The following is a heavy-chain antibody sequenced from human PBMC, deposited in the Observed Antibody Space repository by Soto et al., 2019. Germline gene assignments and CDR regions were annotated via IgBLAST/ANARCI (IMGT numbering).Heavy chain of an antibody. D-gene: IGHD3-3*01. J-gene: IGHJ1*01. Sequence: GGSLRLSCAASGFTFSSYAMSWVRQAPGKGLEWVSAISGSGGSTYYADSVKGRFTISRDNSKNTLYLQMNSLRAEDTAVYYCAKDEVFWRGYYTGAEYFQHWGQGTLVTVSS. CDR1: GFTFSSYA. CDR3: AKDEVFWRGYYTGAEYFQH. CDR2: ISGSGGST. V-gene: IGHV3-23*01.